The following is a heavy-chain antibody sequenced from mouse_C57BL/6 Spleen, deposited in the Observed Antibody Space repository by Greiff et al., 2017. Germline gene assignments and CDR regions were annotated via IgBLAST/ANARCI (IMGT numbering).Heavy chain of an antibody. D-gene: IGHD2-3*01. CDR3: ARGVGYYTYYYAMDY. CDR1: GYTFTSYW. J-gene: IGHJ4*01. V-gene: IGHV1-64*01. Sequence: QVQLKQPGAELVKPGASVKLSCKASGYTFTSYWMHWVKQRPGQGLEWIGMIHPNSGSTNYNEKFKSKATLTVDKSSSTAYMQLSSLTSEDSAVYYCARGVGYYTYYYAMDYGGQGTSVTVSS. CDR2: IHPNSGST.